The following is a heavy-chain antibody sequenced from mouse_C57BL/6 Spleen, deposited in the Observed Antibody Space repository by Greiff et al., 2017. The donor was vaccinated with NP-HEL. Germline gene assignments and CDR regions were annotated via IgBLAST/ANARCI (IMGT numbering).Heavy chain of an antibody. CDR2: IYPGSGST. D-gene: IGHD1-1*01. CDR3: ARYYYGSNYAMDY. V-gene: IGHV1-55*01. CDR1: GYTFTSYW. Sequence: VQLQQSGAELVKPGASVKMSCKASGYTFTSYWITWVKQRPGQGLEWIGDIYPGSGSTNYNEKFKSKATLTVDTSSSTAYMQLSSLTSEDSAVYYCARYYYGSNYAMDYWGQGTSVTVSS. J-gene: IGHJ4*01.